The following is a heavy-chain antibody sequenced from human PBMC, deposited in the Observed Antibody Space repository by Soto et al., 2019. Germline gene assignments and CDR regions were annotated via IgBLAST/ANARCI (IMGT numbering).Heavy chain of an antibody. CDR1: GGSISSYY. D-gene: IGHD6-19*01. V-gene: IGHV4-59*01. CDR2: IYYRGST. Sequence: XETLALTCVVSGGSISSYYWSWIRQPPGKGLEWIGYIYYRGSTSYNPSLKSRVTISVDTSKNQFSLKLTSVNAADTAVYYCARDMYSSGVPHAFDIWGQGTMVTVSS. CDR3: ARDMYSSGVPHAFDI. J-gene: IGHJ3*02.